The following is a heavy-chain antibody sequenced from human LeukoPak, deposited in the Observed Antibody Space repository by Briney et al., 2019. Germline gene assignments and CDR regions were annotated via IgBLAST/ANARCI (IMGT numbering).Heavy chain of an antibody. D-gene: IGHD3-9*01. V-gene: IGHV4-34*01. CDR2: INHSGST. CDR3: ARAALVRYFDWLRNWFDP. J-gene: IGHJ5*02. CDR1: GGSFSGYY. Sequence: SETLSLTCAVYGGSFSGYYWSWIRRPPGKGLEWIGEINHSGSTNYNPSLKSRVTISVDTSKNQFSLKLSSVTAADTAVYYCARAALVRYFDWLRNWFDPWGQGTLVTVSS.